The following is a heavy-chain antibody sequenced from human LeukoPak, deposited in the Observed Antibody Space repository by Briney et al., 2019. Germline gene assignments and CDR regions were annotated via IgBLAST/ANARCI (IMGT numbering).Heavy chain of an antibody. CDR1: GFTFSSYW. D-gene: IGHD3-10*01. V-gene: IGHV3-74*01. Sequence: GGSLRLSCAASGFTFSSYWMHWVRHAPGKGLVWVSRINSDGSSTSYADSVKGRFTISRDNAKNTLYLQMNSLRAEDTAVYYCARGYGSGSYYTFDYWGQGTLVTVSS. CDR3: ARGYGSGSYYTFDY. J-gene: IGHJ4*02. CDR2: INSDGSST.